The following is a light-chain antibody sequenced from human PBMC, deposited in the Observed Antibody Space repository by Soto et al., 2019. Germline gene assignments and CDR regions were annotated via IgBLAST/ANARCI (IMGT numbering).Light chain of an antibody. Sequence: DIQMTQSPSSLSASVGDRVTVTCRASQSISTYLNWYQQKPGKAPKLLIYAASSLQSGVPSRFSGSGSGTDFSLTISSLQPEDFATYYCQQSYSTKYTFGQGNELEIK. J-gene: IGKJ2*01. V-gene: IGKV1-39*01. CDR3: QQSYSTKYT. CDR2: AAS. CDR1: QSISTY.